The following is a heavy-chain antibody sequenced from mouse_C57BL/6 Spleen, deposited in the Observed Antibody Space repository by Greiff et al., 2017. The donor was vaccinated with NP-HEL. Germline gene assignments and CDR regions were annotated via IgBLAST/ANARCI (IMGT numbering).Heavy chain of an antibody. Sequence: VKLQQSGPELVKPGASVKISCKASGYAFSSSWMNWVKQRPGKGLEWIGRIYPGDGDTNYNGKFKGKATLTADKSSSTAYMQLSSLTSEDSAVYFCASTTVVAHFDYWGQGTTLTVSS. CDR3: ASTTVVAHFDY. J-gene: IGHJ2*01. D-gene: IGHD1-1*01. CDR2: IYPGDGDT. V-gene: IGHV1-82*01. CDR1: GYAFSSSW.